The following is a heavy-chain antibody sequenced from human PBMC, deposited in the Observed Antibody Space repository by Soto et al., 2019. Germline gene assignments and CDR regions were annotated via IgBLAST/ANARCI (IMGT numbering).Heavy chain of an antibody. CDR1: GFSFSRYG. CDR3: SKAMIGSYDSDAFDV. CDR2: ISYDESTT. D-gene: IGHD3-22*01. Sequence: GGSLRLSCAASGFSFSRYGIHWVRQAPGKGLEWVAVISYDESTTFYADSVKGRFTISRDNSKNTLFLQMNSLRPEDTAVYYCSKAMIGSYDSDAFDVWGQGTMVTV. J-gene: IGHJ3*01. V-gene: IGHV3-30*18.